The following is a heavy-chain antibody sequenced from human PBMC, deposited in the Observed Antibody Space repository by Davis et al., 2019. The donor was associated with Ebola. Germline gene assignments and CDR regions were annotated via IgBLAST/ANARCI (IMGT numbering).Heavy chain of an antibody. V-gene: IGHV3-23*01. CDR1: VITFSSYA. Sequence: GGSLRLSCTDSVITFSSYAMTWVRQAPGKGLECVSALSGSGGSTYYADSVKGRFTISRDNSKKTLYLQMNSLRAEDTAVYYCAKSGLSFGVVKYHYGMDVWGKGTTVTVSS. CDR2: LSGSGGST. CDR3: AKSGLSFGVVKYHYGMDV. D-gene: IGHD3-3*01. J-gene: IGHJ6*04.